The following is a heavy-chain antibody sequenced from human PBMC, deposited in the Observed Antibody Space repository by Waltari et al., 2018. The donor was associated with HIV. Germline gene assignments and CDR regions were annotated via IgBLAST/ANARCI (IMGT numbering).Heavy chain of an antibody. J-gene: IGHJ5*02. Sequence: LTCTVSGDSIHSGTSYWAWLRQPPGKALEWLATVYYIGTTYYNPSFKSRVTLSVDRSKNQFSLILSSVTAADTAVYYCARNTTSSPWFAPWGPGTQVTVSS. CDR3: ARNTTSSPWFAP. D-gene: IGHD6-6*01. CDR2: VYYIGTT. V-gene: IGHV4-39*07. CDR1: GDSIHSGTSY.